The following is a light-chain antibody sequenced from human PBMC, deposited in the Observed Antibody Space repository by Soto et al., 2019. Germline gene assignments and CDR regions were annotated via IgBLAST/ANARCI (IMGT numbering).Light chain of an antibody. CDR2: DDN. CDR1: SSNIGSNN. Sequence: QSALTQPPSASGTPGQRVTISCSGSSSNIGSNNVNWYQQLPGTAPKLLIYDDNRRPSGVPDRFSGSKSGTLASLAIRGLQSEDEADYYCAAWDDSLNGHVVFGGGTKLTVL. J-gene: IGLJ2*01. V-gene: IGLV1-44*01. CDR3: AAWDDSLNGHVV.